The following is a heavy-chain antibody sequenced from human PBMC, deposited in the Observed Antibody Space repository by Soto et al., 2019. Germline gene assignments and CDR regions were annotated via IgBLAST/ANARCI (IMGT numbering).Heavy chain of an antibody. D-gene: IGHD2-2*01. V-gene: IGHV4-30-4*01. CDR1: GGSISSGDYY. Sequence: SETLSLTCTVSGGSISSGDYYWSWTRQPPGKGLEWIGYIYYSGSTYYNPSLKSRVTISVDTSKNQFSLKLSSVTAADTAVYYCARRIVLVPAAASTNNWFDPWGQGTLVTVSS. CDR2: IYYSGST. CDR3: ARRIVLVPAAASTNNWFDP. J-gene: IGHJ5*02.